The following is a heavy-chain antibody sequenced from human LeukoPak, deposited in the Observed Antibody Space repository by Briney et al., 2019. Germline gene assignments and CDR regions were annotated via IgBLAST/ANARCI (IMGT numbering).Heavy chain of an antibody. V-gene: IGHV3-30-3*01. CDR2: ISYDGSNK. CDR3: ARDCDY. CDR1: VFTFSSYA. Sequence: TGGSLRLSCAASVFTFSSYAMHWVSQAPGKGLEWVAVISYDGSNKYYAEAVKGRFTISRDNSKHTLYLQMKTQRAGHTAVYHCARDCDYWGQGTLVTVSS. J-gene: IGHJ4*02.